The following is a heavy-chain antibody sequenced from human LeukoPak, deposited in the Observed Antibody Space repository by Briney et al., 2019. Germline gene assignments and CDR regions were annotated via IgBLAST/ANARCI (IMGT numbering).Heavy chain of an antibody. J-gene: IGHJ4*02. D-gene: IGHD3-10*01. CDR3: ASASAGTFGYYFDY. CDR2: ISRDGGST. CDR1: GFSFDDYA. V-gene: IGHV3-43D*04. Sequence: PGGSLRLSCAASGFSFDDYAMHWVRQAPGKGLEWVSLISRDGGSTYYADSVKGRFTISRDNSENSLYLQMNSLRAEDTALYYCASASAGTFGYYFDYWGQGTLVTVSS.